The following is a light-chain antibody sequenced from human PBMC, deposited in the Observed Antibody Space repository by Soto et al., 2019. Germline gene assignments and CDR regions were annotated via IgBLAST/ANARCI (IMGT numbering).Light chain of an antibody. J-gene: IGKJ1*01. Sequence: DIQMTQSPSSLSASVGDRVTINCRASQSISNYLNWYQQKPGKAPNLLIYAASSLQSGVPSRFSGRGSGTDFTLTISSLQPEDFATYFCQQSYSTPRTFGQGTKVDI. CDR1: QSISNY. V-gene: IGKV1-39*01. CDR2: AAS. CDR3: QQSYSTPRT.